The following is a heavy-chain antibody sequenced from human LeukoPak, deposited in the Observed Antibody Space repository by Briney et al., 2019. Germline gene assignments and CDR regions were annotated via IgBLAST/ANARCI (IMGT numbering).Heavy chain of an antibody. J-gene: IGHJ6*03. D-gene: IGHD4-17*01. CDR3: VKGPPGDNREGNYYMDV. V-gene: IGHV3-11*04. CDR1: GFTFSDFY. CDR2: ISRSGINI. Sequence: GGSLRLSCAASGFTFSDFYINWIRQAPGKGLEWVSYISRSGINISYADSVKGRFTISRDNAKSTLYLQMSSLRAEDTAVYFCVKGPPGDNREGNYYMDVWGKGTTVTVSS.